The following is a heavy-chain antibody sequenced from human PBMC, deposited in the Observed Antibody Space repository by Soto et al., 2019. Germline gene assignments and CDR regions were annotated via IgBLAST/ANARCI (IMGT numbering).Heavy chain of an antibody. CDR1: GGSFSGYY. D-gene: IGHD3-3*01. CDR3: ARVRDWFDP. CDR2: IDHSGYT. J-gene: IGHJ5*02. Sequence: SETLSLNCAVYGGSFSGYYWNWIRQPPGKGLEWIGEIDHSGYTNYNPSLKSRVTISVDTSKNQFSLRLNSVTAADTAVYYCARVRDWFDPWGQGTLVTVSS. V-gene: IGHV4-34*01.